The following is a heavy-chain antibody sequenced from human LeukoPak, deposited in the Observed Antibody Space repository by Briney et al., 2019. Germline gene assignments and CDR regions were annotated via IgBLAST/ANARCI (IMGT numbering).Heavy chain of an antibody. Sequence: PVKVSCQACGYKFTRYHLHELRPAPGRGLEWLGWINPKSGDSHHARKFQGRVTMTRDRSISTAYMELSRLRSDDTAVNYCAREIGGILVFDYWGQGTLVTVSS. J-gene: IGHJ4*02. CDR1: GYKFTRYH. D-gene: IGHD5-18*01. V-gene: IGHV1-2*02. CDR3: AREIGGILVFDY. CDR2: INPKSGDS.